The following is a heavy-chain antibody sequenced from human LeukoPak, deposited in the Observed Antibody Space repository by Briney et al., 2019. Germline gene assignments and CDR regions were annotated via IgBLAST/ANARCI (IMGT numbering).Heavy chain of an antibody. CDR1: GGSITSGDYY. CDR2: IYYTGST. J-gene: IGHJ4*02. V-gene: IGHV4-30-4*08. CDR3: GREIRKLYDSSGYPDY. Sequence: SQTLSLTCTVSGGSITSGDYYWSWVRQPPGKGLEWIEFIYYTGSTYYNPSLKSRVTMSVDTSKNQFSLKLNSVTAADTAVYFCGREIRKLYDSSGYPDYWGQGTLVTVSS. D-gene: IGHD3-22*01.